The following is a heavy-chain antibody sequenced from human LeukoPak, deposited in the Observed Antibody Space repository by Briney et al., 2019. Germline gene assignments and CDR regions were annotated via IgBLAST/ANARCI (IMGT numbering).Heavy chain of an antibody. CDR3: ARSPYDSSGYSFDY. V-gene: IGHV4-39*07. D-gene: IGHD3-22*01. Sequence: SETLSLTCTVSGGSISSSSYYWGWLRQPPGKGLEWIGNIYYSGSTYYNPSLKSRVTISVDTSKNQFSLKLSSVTAADTAVYYCARSPYDSSGYSFDYWGQGTLVTVSS. CDR1: GGSISSSSYY. CDR2: IYYSGST. J-gene: IGHJ4*02.